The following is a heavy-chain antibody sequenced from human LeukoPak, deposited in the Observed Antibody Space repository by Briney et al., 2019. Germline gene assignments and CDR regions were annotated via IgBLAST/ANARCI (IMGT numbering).Heavy chain of an antibody. CDR2: ISPHSGGT. J-gene: IGHJ4*02. Sequence: ASVKVSCKASGYIFTGYYMHWVRQAPGQGLEWMGWISPHSGGTNYAQKFQGRVTLTRDTSLTTAYMDLTTLSSDDTAIYYCARSERVKGIFDFWGQGTLVTVSS. D-gene: IGHD1-1*01. CDR1: GYIFTGYY. V-gene: IGHV1-2*02. CDR3: ARSERVKGIFDF.